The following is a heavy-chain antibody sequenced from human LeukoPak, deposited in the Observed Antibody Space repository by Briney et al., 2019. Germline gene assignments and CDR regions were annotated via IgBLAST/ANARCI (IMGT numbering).Heavy chain of an antibody. D-gene: IGHD4-23*01. CDR3: AKDHNSGCNSPFDY. CDR1: GFTFSSYA. J-gene: IGHJ4*02. Sequence: GGCLRLSCAASGFTFSSYAMTWVRQAPGKGLEWVSAISYSGGSTYYADSVKGRFTLSRDNSKNTLYLQMTSLRAEDTAVYYCAKDHNSGCNSPFDYWGQGTLVTGSS. V-gene: IGHV3-23*01. CDR2: ISYSGGST.